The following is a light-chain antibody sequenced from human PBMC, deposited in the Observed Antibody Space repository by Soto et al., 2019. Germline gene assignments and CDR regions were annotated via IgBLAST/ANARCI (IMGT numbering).Light chain of an antibody. J-gene: IGKJ4*01. Sequence: EIVMTQSPATLSVTPGEAATLTCRASQSVGGAVAWYQHKPGQAPRLLIVGASMRATGVPGRFSGGGSVTEFTLTISSLQSEDFAVYYCQQYRNWPPLTFGGGTTVEIK. V-gene: IGKV3-15*01. CDR1: QSVGGA. CDR3: QQYRNWPPLT. CDR2: GAS.